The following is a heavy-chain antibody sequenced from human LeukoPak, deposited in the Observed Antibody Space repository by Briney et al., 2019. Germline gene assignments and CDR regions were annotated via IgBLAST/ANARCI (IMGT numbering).Heavy chain of an antibody. D-gene: IGHD2-8*01. CDR2: ISSSSSYI. Sequence: GGSLRLSCAASGFTLSSYSMNWVRQAPGKGLEWVSSISSSSSYIYYADSVKGRFTISRDNAKNSLYLQMNSLRAEDTAVYYCARLSGRMAEDYWGQGTLVTVSS. CDR3: ARLSGRMAEDY. CDR1: GFTLSSYS. V-gene: IGHV3-21*01. J-gene: IGHJ4*02.